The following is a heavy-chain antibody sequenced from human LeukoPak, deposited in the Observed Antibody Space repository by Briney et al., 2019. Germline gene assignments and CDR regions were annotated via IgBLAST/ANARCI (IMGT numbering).Heavy chain of an antibody. V-gene: IGHV3-23*01. D-gene: IGHD3-10*01. CDR3: ARGGVDYYGSGTYYLMYYFDY. J-gene: IGHJ4*02. CDR2: ISGSGGAT. Sequence: PGGSLRLSCAASGFIFNTYGMSWVRQAPGKGLEWVSGISGSGGATYYADSVKGRFTISRDDPHNTLYLQMNSLRAEDTAVYFCARGGVDYYGSGTYYLMYYFDYWGQGALVTVSS. CDR1: GFIFNTYG.